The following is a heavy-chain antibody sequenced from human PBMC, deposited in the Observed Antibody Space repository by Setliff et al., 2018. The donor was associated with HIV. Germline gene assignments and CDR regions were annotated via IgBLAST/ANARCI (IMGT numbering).Heavy chain of an antibody. CDR3: ARGRLLWSGSYYYYMDV. CDR2: ISPDGSRN. D-gene: IGHD3-10*01. V-gene: IGHV3-7*03. Sequence: PGGSLRLSCEASGFTFSDFWMHWVRQAPGKGLEWAASISPDGSRNYCVGSVKGRFTASRDNAKSSLYLQMNSLRAEDTAVYYCARGRLLWSGSYYYYMDVWGKGTTVTVSS. CDR1: GFTFSDFW. J-gene: IGHJ6*03.